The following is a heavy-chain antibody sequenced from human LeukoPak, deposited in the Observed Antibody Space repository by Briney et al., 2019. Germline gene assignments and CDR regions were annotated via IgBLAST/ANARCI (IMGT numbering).Heavy chain of an antibody. CDR3: ASSIVGATKTDY. J-gene: IGHJ4*02. Sequence: GGSLRLSCAASGFTVSSNYMSWVRQAPGKGLEWVSVIYSGGSTYYADSVKGRFTISRDNSKNTLYLQMNSLRAEDTAVYYCASSIVGATKTDYWGQGTLVTVSS. CDR1: GFTVSSNY. CDR2: IYSGGST. V-gene: IGHV3-66*01. D-gene: IGHD1-26*01.